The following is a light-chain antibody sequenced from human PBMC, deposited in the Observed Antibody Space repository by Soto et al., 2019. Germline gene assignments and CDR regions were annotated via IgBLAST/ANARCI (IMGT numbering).Light chain of an antibody. CDR2: EVI. Sequence: QSALTQPASVSGSPGQSITISCTGTSSDIGAYNDVSWYQQHPGKAPKLMIYEVINRPSGVSDRFSGSKSGNTASLTISGLQAEDEADYYCSSYTTSSPLDVFGGGTKLTVL. CDR3: SSYTTSSPLDV. V-gene: IGLV2-14*01. J-gene: IGLJ2*01. CDR1: SSDIGAYND.